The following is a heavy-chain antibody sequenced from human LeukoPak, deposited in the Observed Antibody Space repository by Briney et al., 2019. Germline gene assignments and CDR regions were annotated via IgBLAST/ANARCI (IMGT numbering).Heavy chain of an antibody. Sequence: GSLRLSCAASGFTFSTYAMSWVRQAPGKGLEWVSGINWNGGSTGYADSVKGRFTISRDNAKNSLYLQMNSLRAEDTALYHCARFSAVAGTDYWGQGTQVTVSS. V-gene: IGHV3-20*01. J-gene: IGHJ4*02. CDR1: GFTFSTYA. D-gene: IGHD6-19*01. CDR2: INWNGGST. CDR3: ARFSAVAGTDY.